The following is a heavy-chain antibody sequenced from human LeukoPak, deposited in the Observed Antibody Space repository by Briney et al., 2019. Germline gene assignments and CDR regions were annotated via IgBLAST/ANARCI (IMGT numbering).Heavy chain of an antibody. CDR3: ARDFTYGSGSYYFDY. V-gene: IGHV3-30*04. CDR2: ISYDGSNK. CDR1: GFTFSSYA. J-gene: IGHJ4*02. D-gene: IGHD3-10*01. Sequence: GGSLRLSCAASGFTFSSYAMHWVRQAPGKGLEWVAVISYDGSNKYYADSVKGRFTISRDNSKNTLYLQMNSLRAEDTAVYYCARDFTYGSGSYYFDYWGQGTLVTVSS.